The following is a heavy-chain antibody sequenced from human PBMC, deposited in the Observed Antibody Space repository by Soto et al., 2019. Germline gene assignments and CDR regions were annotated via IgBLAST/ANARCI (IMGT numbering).Heavy chain of an antibody. CDR2: TSYDGSDK. CDR3: ARWATTGGLDV. CDR1: GFTFRSYV. J-gene: IGHJ1*01. Sequence: QVQLVESGAGVVQPGTSLRVSCVGSGFTFRSYVIHWVREAPGKGLEWVALTSYDGSDKYYGDSVRGRFTISRDNSRNTVDLQMDSLRLEDTALYYCARWATTGGLDVWGQGTLVSVSS. V-gene: IGHV3-30*19. D-gene: IGHD3-16*01.